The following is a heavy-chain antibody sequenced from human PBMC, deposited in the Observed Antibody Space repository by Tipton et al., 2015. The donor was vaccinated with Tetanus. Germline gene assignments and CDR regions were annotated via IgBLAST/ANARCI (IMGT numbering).Heavy chain of an antibody. V-gene: IGHV4-34*01. CDR1: GGSFSLYY. D-gene: IGHD5-24*01. Sequence: GLVKPSETLSLTCTVSGGSFSLYYWNWVRQSPGKGLEWIGEISHSGSSSYSPSLKSRVTISVDTSKNQFSLRLRSVAAADTAVYYCARGGRDAYNNPLGAFDVWGRGTTVTASS. J-gene: IGHJ3*01. CDR2: ISHSGSS. CDR3: ARGGRDAYNNPLGAFDV.